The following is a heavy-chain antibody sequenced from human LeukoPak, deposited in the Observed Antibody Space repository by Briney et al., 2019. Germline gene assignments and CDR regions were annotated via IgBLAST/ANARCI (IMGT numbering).Heavy chain of an antibody. CDR2: VTGHRGDT. CDR3: ATSWEDSSVDCFKH. D-gene: IGHD2-2*01. J-gene: IGHJ1*01. Sequence: GASVKVSCKASGYDLSVYGISWVRQAPGQGFEWLGWVTGHRGDTNYAQKFQGRVNMTIETSTATSFLDLSSLRSDDTAVYYCATSWEDSSVDCFKHWGQGTLISVSS. CDR1: GYDLSVYG. V-gene: IGHV1-18*04.